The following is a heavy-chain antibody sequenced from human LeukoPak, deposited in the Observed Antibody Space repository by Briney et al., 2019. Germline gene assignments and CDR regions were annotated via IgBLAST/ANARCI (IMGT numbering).Heavy chain of an antibody. CDR2: ISIRSSTI. J-gene: IGHJ4*02. D-gene: IGHD6-13*01. CDR1: GFTFSSYS. CDR3: ARGLGAAGRDY. Sequence: PGGSLRLSCAASGFTFSSYSMAWVRQAPGKGLEWVSYISIRSSTIYYADSVKGRFTISRDNSKNTLYLQMNSLRAEDTAVYYCARGLGAAGRDYWGQGTLVTVSS. V-gene: IGHV3-48*01.